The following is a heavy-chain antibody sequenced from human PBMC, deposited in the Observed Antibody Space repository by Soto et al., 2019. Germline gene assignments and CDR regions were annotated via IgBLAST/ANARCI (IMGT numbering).Heavy chain of an antibody. CDR1: GFTFSSYS. D-gene: IGHD5-18*01. V-gene: IGHV3-48*01. J-gene: IGHJ4*02. CDR2: ISSSSSTI. Sequence: PGGSLRLSCAASGFTFSSYSMNWVRQAPGKGLEWVSYISSSSSTIYYADSVKGRFTISRDNSKNTLYLQMNSLRAEDTAIYYCSKAVSWIQLWFDYWGQGTLVTVSS. CDR3: SKAVSWIQLWFDY.